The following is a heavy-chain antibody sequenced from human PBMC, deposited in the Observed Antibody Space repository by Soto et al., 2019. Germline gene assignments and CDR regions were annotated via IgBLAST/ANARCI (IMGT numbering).Heavy chain of an antibody. J-gene: IGHJ5*02. Sequence: PSETLSLTCTVSGGSISSLYWSWIRQPPGKRLEWIGYIYYTGSINYNPSLKSRVTISVDTPKNQFSLKVSSVTAADTAVYYCARALVTGTTGSLDWFDPWGQGTLVTVSS. CDR2: IYYTGSI. CDR1: GGSISSLY. CDR3: ARALVTGTTGSLDWFDP. D-gene: IGHD1-20*01. V-gene: IGHV4-59*11.